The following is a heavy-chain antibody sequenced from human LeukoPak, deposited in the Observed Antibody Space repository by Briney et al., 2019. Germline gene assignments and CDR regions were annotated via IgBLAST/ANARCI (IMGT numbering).Heavy chain of an antibody. CDR3: ARRVQKANWFDP. V-gene: IGHV4-39*01. Sequence: SETLSLTCTVSGGSISSSSYYWGWIRQPPGKGLEWIGGIYYSGSTYYNPSLKSRVTISVDTSKNQFSLKLSSVTAADTAVYYCARRVQKANWFDPWGQGTLVTVSS. CDR1: GGSISSSSYY. J-gene: IGHJ5*02. CDR2: IYYSGST.